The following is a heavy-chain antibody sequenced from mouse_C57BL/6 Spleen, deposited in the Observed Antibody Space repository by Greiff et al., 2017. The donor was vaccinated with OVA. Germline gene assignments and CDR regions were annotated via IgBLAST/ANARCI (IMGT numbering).Heavy chain of an antibody. CDR1: GYTFTSYD. Sequence: VKLQESGPELVKPGASVKLSCKASGYTFTSYDINWVKQRPGQGLEWIGWIYPRDGSTKYNEKFKGKATLTVDTSYSTAYMELHSLTSTDSAVYFWSRSYTKEVRGLDYWGQGTTVTVSS. CDR2: IYPRDGST. V-gene: IGHV1-85*01. CDR3: SRSYTKEVRGLDY. J-gene: IGHJ4*01. D-gene: IGHD1-1*01.